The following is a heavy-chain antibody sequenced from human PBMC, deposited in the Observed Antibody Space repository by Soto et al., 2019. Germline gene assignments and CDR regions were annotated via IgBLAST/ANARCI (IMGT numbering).Heavy chain of an antibody. CDR1: GFTFSNYW. CDR2: IKTDGSST. V-gene: IGHV3-74*01. CDR3: ARGGLSNSGTYSKDS. D-gene: IGHD3-10*01. J-gene: IGHJ4*02. Sequence: EVPLVESGGGLVQTGGSLRLSCAACGFTFSNYWMHWVRQGPGKGLVGVSRIKTDGSSTNYADSVKGRFTISRDNAKNTLYLEMNSLRAEDTAVYYCARGGLSNSGTYSKDSWGQGTLVTVSS.